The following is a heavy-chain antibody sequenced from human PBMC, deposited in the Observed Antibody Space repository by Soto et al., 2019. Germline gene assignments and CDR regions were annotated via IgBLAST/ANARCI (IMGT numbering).Heavy chain of an antibody. J-gene: IGHJ6*02. Sequence: QVQLVQSGAEVKKPGASVKVSCKVSGYTLTELSMHWVRQAPGKGLEWMGGFDPEDGETIYAQKFQGRVTMTEDTYTDTAYMELSSLRSEDTAVYYCATDPARGRRGYYYCYYGMDVWGQGTTVTVSS. V-gene: IGHV1-24*01. CDR2: FDPEDGET. D-gene: IGHD1-26*01. CDR3: ATDPARGRRGYYYCYYGMDV. CDR1: GYTLTELS.